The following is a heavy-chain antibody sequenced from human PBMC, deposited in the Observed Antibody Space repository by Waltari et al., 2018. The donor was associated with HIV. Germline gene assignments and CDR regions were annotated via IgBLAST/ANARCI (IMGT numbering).Heavy chain of an antibody. V-gene: IGHV3-23*01. D-gene: IGHD1-26*01. CDR1: GFSFSSYA. J-gene: IGHJ4*02. Sequence: EVQLLESGGGLVQPGGSLRLSCAASGFSFSSYAMRWVRQAAGRWLWGVSTLSLSGGTTDYADSVKGRFTISRDHSKSTLYVQMNSLRAEDTAVYYCAKSLVGSISGVDYWGQGTLVTVSS. CDR3: AKSLVGSISGVDY. CDR2: LSLSGGTT.